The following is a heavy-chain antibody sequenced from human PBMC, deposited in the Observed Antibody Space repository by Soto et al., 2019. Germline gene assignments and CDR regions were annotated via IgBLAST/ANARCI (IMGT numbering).Heavy chain of an antibody. Sequence: SVKVSCKASGGTFSSYTISWVRQAPGQGLEWMGRIIPILGIANYAQKFQGRVTITADKSTSTAYMELSSLRSEDTAVYYCARDILTGYYTESAWFDPWGQGTLVTVSS. CDR3: ARDILTGYYTESAWFDP. V-gene: IGHV1-69*04. J-gene: IGHJ5*02. D-gene: IGHD3-9*01. CDR2: IIPILGIA. CDR1: GGTFSSYT.